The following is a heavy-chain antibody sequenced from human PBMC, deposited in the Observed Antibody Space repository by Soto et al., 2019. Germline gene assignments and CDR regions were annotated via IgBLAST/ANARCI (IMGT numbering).Heavy chain of an antibody. J-gene: IGHJ6*02. CDR3: AKVAYSYGDRTIGYGMDV. CDR1: GFTFSSYA. CDR2: ISGSGGST. Sequence: EVQLLESGGGLVQPGGSLRLSCAASGFTFSSYAMSWVRQAPGKGLEWVSAISGSGGSTYYADSVKGRFTISRDNSKNTLYLQMNSLRAEDTAVYYCAKVAYSYGDRTIGYGMDVWGQGTTVTVSS. D-gene: IGHD5-18*01. V-gene: IGHV3-23*01.